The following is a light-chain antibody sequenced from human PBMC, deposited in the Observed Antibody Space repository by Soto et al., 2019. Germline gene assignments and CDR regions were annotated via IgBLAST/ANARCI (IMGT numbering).Light chain of an antibody. CDR3: QQRSNWPQVT. J-gene: IGKJ4*01. CDR2: GAS. V-gene: IGKV3D-20*02. CDR1: SDVSSIY. Sequence: VFTQSPGSLALPPGERATLSCSAISDVSSIYLAWYQQKPGQAPRLLIYGASSRATGIPDRFSGSGSGTDFTLTISSLEPEDFAVYYCQQRSNWPQVTFGGGTKVDI.